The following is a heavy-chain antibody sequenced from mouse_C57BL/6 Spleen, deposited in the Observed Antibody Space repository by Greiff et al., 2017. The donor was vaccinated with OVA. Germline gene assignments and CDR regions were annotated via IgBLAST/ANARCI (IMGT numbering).Heavy chain of an antibody. J-gene: IGHJ3*01. Sequence: DVKLVESGGGLVKPGGSLKLSCAASGFTFSDYGMHWVRQAPEKGLEWVAYISSGSSTIYYADTVKGRFTLSRDNAKNTLFLQMTRRRYEDTAMYYCARAPYGSSAWCAYWGQGTLVTVSA. D-gene: IGHD1-1*01. CDR3: ARAPYGSSAWCAY. V-gene: IGHV5-17*01. CDR1: GFTFSDYG. CDR2: ISSGSSTI.